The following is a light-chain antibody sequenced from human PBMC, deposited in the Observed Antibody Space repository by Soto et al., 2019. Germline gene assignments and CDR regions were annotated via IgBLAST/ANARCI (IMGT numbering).Light chain of an antibody. CDR1: QGVNSN. Sequence: EIVMTQSPATLSVSPGERATLSCRASQGVNSNSAWYQQKPGQAPRLLFYVASTRATGIPGRFSGSGSGTEFTLTISSLQSEDFAVYYCQQYNNWPRTFGQGTKV. CDR2: VAS. CDR3: QQYNNWPRT. J-gene: IGKJ1*01. V-gene: IGKV3-15*01.